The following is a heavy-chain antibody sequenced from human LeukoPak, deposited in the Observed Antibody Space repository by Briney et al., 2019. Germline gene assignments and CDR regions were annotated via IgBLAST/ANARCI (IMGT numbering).Heavy chain of an antibody. Sequence: SETLSLTCTVSGGSISSSSYYWGWIRQPPGKGLEWIGSIYYSGSTYYNPSLTSRVTISVDTSKNQFSLKLSSVTAADTAVYYCAREYSYGPQYYYYYGMDVWGQGTTVTVSS. CDR2: IYYSGST. V-gene: IGHV4-39*07. J-gene: IGHJ6*02. CDR1: GGSISSSSYY. CDR3: AREYSYGPQYYYYYGMDV. D-gene: IGHD5-18*01.